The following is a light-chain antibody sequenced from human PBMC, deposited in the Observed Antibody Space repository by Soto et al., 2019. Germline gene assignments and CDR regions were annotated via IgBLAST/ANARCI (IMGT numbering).Light chain of an antibody. CDR1: QSVSNY. V-gene: IGKV3-11*01. CDR3: QQRSDWLT. CDR2: DTS. Sequence: EIVLTQSPATLSLSPGERATLSCRANQSVSNYLAWYQQKPGQAPRLLIYDTSNRATCIPARFSGSGSGTDFTLTISSLEPEDFAVYYCQQRSDWLTFGGGTKVEIK. J-gene: IGKJ4*01.